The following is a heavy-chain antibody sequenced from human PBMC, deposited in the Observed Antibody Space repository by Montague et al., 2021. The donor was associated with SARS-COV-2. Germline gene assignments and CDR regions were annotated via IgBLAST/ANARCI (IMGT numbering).Heavy chain of an antibody. CDR1: GGYISSGSYY. CDR3: ARDLSSSWSYWFDP. D-gene: IGHD6-13*01. V-gene: IGHV4-61*02. Sequence: TLSLTCTVSGGYISSGSYYWGWIRQPAGRGMEWIGRIYASGSTKYNPSLKGRVTISVDTSKNQFSLKVSSVTAADTAVYYCARDLSSSWSYWFDPWGQGTLVTVSS. J-gene: IGHJ5*02. CDR2: IYASGST.